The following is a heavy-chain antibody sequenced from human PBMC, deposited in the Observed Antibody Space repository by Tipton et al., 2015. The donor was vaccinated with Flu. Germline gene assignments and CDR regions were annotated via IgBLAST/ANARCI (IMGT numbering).Heavy chain of an antibody. CDR1: GFRFNTFW. V-gene: IGHV3-7*01. J-gene: IGHJ4*02. D-gene: IGHD6-19*01. Sequence: CAASGFRFNTFWMNWVRQAPEKGLEWVAIIKQDASEKLYVDSVEGRFTISRDNAKNSLSLQMDSPGGDDTAVYYCAGGSGCLITDWGQGTRVTVSS. CDR2: IKQDASEK. CDR3: AGGSGCLITD.